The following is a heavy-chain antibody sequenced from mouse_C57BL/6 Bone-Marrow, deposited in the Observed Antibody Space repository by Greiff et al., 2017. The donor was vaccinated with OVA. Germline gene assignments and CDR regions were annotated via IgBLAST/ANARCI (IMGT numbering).Heavy chain of an antibody. CDR1: GFTFSDYG. J-gene: IGHJ1*03. CDR3: ARHWYFDV. Sequence: EVQRVESGGGLVQPGGSLKLSCAASGFTFSDYGMAWVRQAPRKGPEWVAFISNLAYSIYYADNVTGRFTISRENAKNTLYLEMSSLRSEDTAMYYCARHWYFDVWGTGTTVTVSS. CDR2: ISNLAYSI. V-gene: IGHV5-15*01.